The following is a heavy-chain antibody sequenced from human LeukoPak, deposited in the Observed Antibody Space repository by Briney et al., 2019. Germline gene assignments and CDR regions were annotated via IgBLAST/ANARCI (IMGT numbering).Heavy chain of an antibody. V-gene: IGHV1-8*01. D-gene: IGHD3-10*01. CDR1: GYTFTSYD. CDR3: ARGKNYYGSGSYVF. J-gene: IGHJ4*02. Sequence: GASVKVSCKASGYTFTSYDINWVRQATGQGLEWMGWMNPNSGNTGYAQKFQGRATMTRNTSISTAYMELSSLRSEDTAVYYCARGKNYYGSGSYVFWGQGTLVTVSS. CDR2: MNPNSGNT.